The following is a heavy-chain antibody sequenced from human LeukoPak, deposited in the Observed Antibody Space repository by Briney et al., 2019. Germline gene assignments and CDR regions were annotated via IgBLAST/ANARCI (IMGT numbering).Heavy chain of an antibody. D-gene: IGHD3-16*01. CDR1: GGSFSGYY. J-gene: IGHJ5*02. Sequence: SETLSLTCAVYGGSFSGYYWSWIRQPPGKGLEWIGEINHSGSTNYNPSLESRVTISVDTSKNQFSLKLSSVTAADTAVYYCARGIGVFDPWGQGTLVTVSS. CDR2: INHSGST. V-gene: IGHV4-34*01. CDR3: ARGIGVFDP.